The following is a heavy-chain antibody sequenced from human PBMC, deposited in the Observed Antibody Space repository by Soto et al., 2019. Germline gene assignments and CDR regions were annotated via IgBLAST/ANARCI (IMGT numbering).Heavy chain of an antibody. V-gene: IGHV1-69*12. CDR3: AREWSYPNRCTEYYGMDV. CDR2: IIPIFGTA. Sequence: QVQLVQSGAEVKKPGSSVKVSCKASGGTFSSYAISWVRQAPGQGLEWMGGIIPIFGTANYAQKFQGRVTITADESTSTAYMELSSLRSEDTAVYYCAREWSYPNRCTEYYGMDVWGQGTTVTVSS. CDR1: GGTFSSYA. D-gene: IGHD2-8*02. J-gene: IGHJ6*02.